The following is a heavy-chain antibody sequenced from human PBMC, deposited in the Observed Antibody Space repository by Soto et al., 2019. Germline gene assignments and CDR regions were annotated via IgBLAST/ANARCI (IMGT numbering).Heavy chain of an antibody. D-gene: IGHD6-19*01. CDR3: AKAESGCQQPDYDYCGRDV. CDR2: ISDDGSNK. Sequence: QVQLVESGGGVVQPGRSLRLSCAASGFTFSSYGMHWVRQAPGKGLEWVAVISDDGSNKYYADSVKGRFTISRDNSKKTLYRQMNRLRAEDTAVYYCAKAESGCQQPDYDYCGRDVWGQGTTVTVSS. V-gene: IGHV3-30*18. J-gene: IGHJ6*02. CDR1: GFTFSSYG.